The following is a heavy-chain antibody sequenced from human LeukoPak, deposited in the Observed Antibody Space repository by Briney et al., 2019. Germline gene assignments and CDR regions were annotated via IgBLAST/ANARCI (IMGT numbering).Heavy chain of an antibody. J-gene: IGHJ6*03. V-gene: IGHV4-4*09. D-gene: IGHD1-1*01. CDR1: GGSISSYY. CDR2: IYTSGST. Sequence: SETLSLTCTVSGGSISSYYWSWIRQPPGKGLEWIGYIYTSGSTNYNPSLKSRVTISVDTSKNQFSLKLSSVTAADTAVYYCARHLRGTTGTTVGSHYYYYMDVWGKGTTVTVSS. CDR3: ARHLRGTTGTTVGSHYYYYMDV.